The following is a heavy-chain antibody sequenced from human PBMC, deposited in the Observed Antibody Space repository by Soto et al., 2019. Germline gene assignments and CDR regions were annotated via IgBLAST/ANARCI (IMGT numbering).Heavy chain of an antibody. CDR3: ATASYYDFWSGSTY. J-gene: IGHJ4*02. D-gene: IGHD3-3*01. V-gene: IGHV1-24*01. CDR2: FDPEDGET. CDR1: GYTNTELS. Sequence: ASVKVSCKVSGYTNTELSMHWVRQTHGKGLEWMGGFDPEDGETIYAQKFQGRVTMTEDTSTDTAYMELSGLRSEDTAVYYCATASYYDFWSGSTYWGQGTLVTVSS.